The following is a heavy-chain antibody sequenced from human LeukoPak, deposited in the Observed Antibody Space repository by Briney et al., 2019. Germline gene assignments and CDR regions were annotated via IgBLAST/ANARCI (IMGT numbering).Heavy chain of an antibody. Sequence: GGSLRLSCAASGFTFNSYAMSWVRQAPGEGLEWVSAISGSGASTYYADAVKGRFTISRDNSKNTLYLQMNSLRADDTAVYYCAKWVGDTTSYWYFDLWGRGTLVTVSS. D-gene: IGHD3-16*01. J-gene: IGHJ2*01. V-gene: IGHV3-23*01. CDR1: GFTFNSYA. CDR2: ISGSGAST. CDR3: AKWVGDTTSYWYFDL.